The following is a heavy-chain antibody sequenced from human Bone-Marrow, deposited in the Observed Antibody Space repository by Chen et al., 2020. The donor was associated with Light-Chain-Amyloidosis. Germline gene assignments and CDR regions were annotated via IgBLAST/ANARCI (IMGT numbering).Heavy chain of an antibody. CDR2: VQGDGSDK. Sequence: EVQLVESGGGVVQPGESLRLSCAASGISFSNNWMCWVRQAPGKGLEWVANVQGDGSDKYYVDSVKGRFTISRDNAKNSLYLQMNSLRAEDTAVYYCTTEYLGAYDYWGQGTLLTVSS. CDR3: TTEYLGAYDY. D-gene: IGHD3-16*01. J-gene: IGHJ4*02. CDR1: GISFSNNW. V-gene: IGHV3-7*05.